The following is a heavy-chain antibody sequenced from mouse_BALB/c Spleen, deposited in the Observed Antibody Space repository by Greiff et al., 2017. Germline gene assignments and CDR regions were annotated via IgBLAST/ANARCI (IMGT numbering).Heavy chain of an antibody. CDR3: TRHGPRYFDY. CDR1: GYTFTSYW. J-gene: IGHJ2*01. CDR2: IDPSDSYT. V-gene: IGHV1S127*01. D-gene: IGHD3-1*01. Sequence: QVQLQQPGAELVKPGASVKMSCKASGYTFTSYWMHWVKQRPGQGLEWIGTIDPSDSYTSYNQKFKGKATLTVDTSSSTAYMQLSSLTSEDSAVYYCTRHGPRYFDYWGQGTTLTVSS.